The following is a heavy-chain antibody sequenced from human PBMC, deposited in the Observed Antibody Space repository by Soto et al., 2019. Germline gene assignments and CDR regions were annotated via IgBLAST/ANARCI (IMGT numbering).Heavy chain of an antibody. Sequence: SETLSLTCTVSGGSIRSGGYYWSWVRQNPRKGLEWIGNIYYSGNTYYNPSLKSRLTISVDTSKNQFSLNLSSVTAADTAVYYCARNRLMATAGTARHYFGLDVWGQGTTVTVSS. D-gene: IGHD5-18*01. CDR3: ARNRLMATAGTARHYFGLDV. J-gene: IGHJ6*02. V-gene: IGHV4-31*03. CDR1: GGSIRSGGYY. CDR2: IYYSGNT.